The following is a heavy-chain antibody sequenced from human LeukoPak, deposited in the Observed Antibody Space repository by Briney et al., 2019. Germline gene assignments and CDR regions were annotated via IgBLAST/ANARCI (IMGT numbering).Heavy chain of an antibody. Sequence: GGSLRLSCAASGFTFDDYAMHWVRQAPGKGLEWVSGISWNSGSIGYADSVKGRFTISRDNAKNSLSLQVNSLSAEDTAVYYCARSRSGYYEDYWGQGTLVTVSS. D-gene: IGHD3-22*01. CDR3: ARSRSGYYEDY. V-gene: IGHV3-9*01. CDR2: ISWNSGSI. CDR1: GFTFDDYA. J-gene: IGHJ4*02.